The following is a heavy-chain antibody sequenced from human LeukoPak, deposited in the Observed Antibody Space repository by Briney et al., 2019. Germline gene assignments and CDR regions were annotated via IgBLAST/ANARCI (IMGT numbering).Heavy chain of an antibody. J-gene: IGHJ4*02. D-gene: IGHD6-13*01. V-gene: IGHV3-23*01. CDR2: ISGSGGST. CDR3: AKGGSSSWHSFDY. Sequence: SXXAXGXTFSXXXMSWXRQAXGXXXXXXSGISGSGGSTYYADSVKGRFTISRDNSKNTLYLQMNSLRAEDTAVYYCAKGGSSSWHSFDYWGQGTLVTVSS. CDR1: GXTFSXXX.